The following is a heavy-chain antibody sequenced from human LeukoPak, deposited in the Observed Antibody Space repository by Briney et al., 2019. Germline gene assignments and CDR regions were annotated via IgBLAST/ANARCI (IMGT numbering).Heavy chain of an antibody. D-gene: IGHD3-22*01. CDR1: GGSISSYY. J-gene: IGHJ4*02. Sequence: SETLSLTCTVSGGSISSYYWSWIRQPPGKGLEWIGYIYYSGSINYNPSLKSRVTISVDTSKNQFSLKLSSVTAADTAVYYCARADSSGYPYYFDYWGQGTLVTVSS. CDR3: ARADSSGYPYYFDY. CDR2: IYYSGSI. V-gene: IGHV4-59*01.